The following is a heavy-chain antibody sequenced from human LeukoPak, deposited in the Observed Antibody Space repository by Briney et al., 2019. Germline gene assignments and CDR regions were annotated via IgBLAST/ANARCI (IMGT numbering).Heavy chain of an antibody. D-gene: IGHD3-22*01. CDR1: GGSISSGDYY. Sequence: SETLSLTCTVSGGSISSGDYYWSWIRQPPGKGREWIGYIYYSGSTYYNPSLKSRVTISVDTSKNQFSLKLSSVTAADTAVYYCARGPRITMIDYWGQGTLVTVSS. CDR2: IYYSGST. CDR3: ARGPRITMIDY. J-gene: IGHJ4*02. V-gene: IGHV4-30-4*01.